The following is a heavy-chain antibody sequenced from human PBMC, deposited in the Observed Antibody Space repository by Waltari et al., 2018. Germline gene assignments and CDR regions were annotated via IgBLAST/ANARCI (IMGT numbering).Heavy chain of an antibody. Sequence: QVQLVESGGGVVQPGRSLRLSCAASGFTFSSYGMHWVRQAPGKGLAWVAVIWYDGSNKYNAYSLKGRFTISRDNSKNTLYLQMNSLRAEDTAVYYCARVQSVLRSVSYYYSDSEYYFDYWGQGTLVTVSS. CDR1: GFTFSSYG. CDR3: ARVQSVLRSVSYYYSDSEYYFDY. V-gene: IGHV3-33*01. D-gene: IGHD3-22*01. CDR2: IWYDGSNK. J-gene: IGHJ4*02.